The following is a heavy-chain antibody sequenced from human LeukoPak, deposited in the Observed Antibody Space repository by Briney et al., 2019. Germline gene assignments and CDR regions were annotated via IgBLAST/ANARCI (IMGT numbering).Heavy chain of an antibody. CDR1: GFIFNNYW. CDR2: INQDGTTT. CDR3: AREMPGGSSWFDL. Sequence: GGSLILSCTASGFIFNNYWLSWVRQAPGKGLEWVANINQDGTTTYHADFVKGRFTISRDNGKNSLNLQMNSLRVEDTAVFYCAREMPGGSSWFDLWGQGTLVTVSS. V-gene: IGHV3-7*01. D-gene: IGHD6-13*01. J-gene: IGHJ5*02.